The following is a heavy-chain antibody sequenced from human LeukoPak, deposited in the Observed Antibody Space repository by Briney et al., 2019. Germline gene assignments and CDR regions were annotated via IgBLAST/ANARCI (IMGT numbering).Heavy chain of an antibody. V-gene: IGHV3-7*01. Sequence: GGSLRLSCAASAFTFSNYWMSWVRQAPGKELEWVANIKQDGSEKYYVDSVKGRFTISRDNAKNSLYLQMNSLRVEDTAVYYCASQSYFYGMNVWGQGTTVTVSS. J-gene: IGHJ6*02. CDR2: IKQDGSEK. CDR1: AFTFSNYW. CDR3: ASQSYFYGMNV.